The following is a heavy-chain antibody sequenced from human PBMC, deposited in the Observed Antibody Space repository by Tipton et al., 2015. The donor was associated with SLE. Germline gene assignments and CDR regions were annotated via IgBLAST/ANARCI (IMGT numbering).Heavy chain of an antibody. CDR1: GYSISSGYY. CDR3: ATPGGNSDAFDI. J-gene: IGHJ3*02. Sequence: TLSLTCTVSGYSISSGYYWGWIRQPPGKGLEWIGSIYYSGSTYYNPSLKSRVTISVDTSKNQLSLKLSSVTAADTAVYYCATPGGNSDAFDIWGQGTMVTVSS. D-gene: IGHD4-23*01. V-gene: IGHV4-38-2*02. CDR2: IYYSGST.